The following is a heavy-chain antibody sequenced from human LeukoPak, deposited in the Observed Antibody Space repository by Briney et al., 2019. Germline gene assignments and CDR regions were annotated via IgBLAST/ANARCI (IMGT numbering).Heavy chain of an antibody. CDR1: GFTLSSYA. CDR3: AKEDRYGTYRYNLFDC. CDR2: ISGNAGST. D-gene: IGHD3-16*02. V-gene: IGHV3-23*01. J-gene: IGHJ4*02. Sequence: GGSLRLSCAASGFTLSSYAMSWVRQAPGKGLEWVSLISGNAGSTYYADSVKGRFTISRDITKNTLYLQMDSLRAEDTATYYCAKEDRYGTYRYNLFDCWGQGTLVTVCS.